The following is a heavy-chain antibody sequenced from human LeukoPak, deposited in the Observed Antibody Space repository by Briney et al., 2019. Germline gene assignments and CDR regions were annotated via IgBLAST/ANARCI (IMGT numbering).Heavy chain of an antibody. CDR1: GFTFSHYY. D-gene: IGHD6-19*01. Sequence: AGGSLRLSCAASGFTFSHYYMTWVRQAPGKGLEWVSSISGSSGYIFYADSVKGRFTISRDNAKNSLYLQMNSLRAEDTAVYYCVVGSGCWGQGTLVTVSS. J-gene: IGHJ4*02. CDR3: VVGSGC. V-gene: IGHV3-21*04. CDR2: ISGSSGYI.